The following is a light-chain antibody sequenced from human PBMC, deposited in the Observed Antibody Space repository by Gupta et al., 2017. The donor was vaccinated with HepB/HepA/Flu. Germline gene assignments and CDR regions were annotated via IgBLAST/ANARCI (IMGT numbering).Light chain of an antibody. CDR2: AAS. V-gene: IGKV1-39*01. Sequence: DIQMTQSPSSLSASVGDRVTITCRASQRISSYLNWYQQKPGKAPKLLIYAASRLQSGVPSRFSGSGSGTDFTLTISSLQPEDFATYYCQQRDSTPRTFGQGTKVEIK. CDR1: QRISSY. CDR3: QQRDSTPRT. J-gene: IGKJ1*01.